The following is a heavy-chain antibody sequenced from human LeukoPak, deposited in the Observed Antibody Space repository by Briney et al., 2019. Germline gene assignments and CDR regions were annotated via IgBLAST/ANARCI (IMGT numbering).Heavy chain of an antibody. CDR1: GFTFDNYA. Sequence: GGSLRLSCAASGFTFDNYAMNWVRQAPGKGLEWLSYIRGGGAVTRYSDSVKGRFTISRDNSKNTLYLQMNHLRAEDTAIYHCAKCSASYYNDAFDIWGRGTMVTVSS. D-gene: IGHD3-10*02. V-gene: IGHV3-23*01. CDR2: IRGGGAVT. CDR3: AKCSASYYNDAFDI. J-gene: IGHJ3*02.